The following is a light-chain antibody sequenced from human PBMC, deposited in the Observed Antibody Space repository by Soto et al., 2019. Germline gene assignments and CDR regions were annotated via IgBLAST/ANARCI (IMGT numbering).Light chain of an antibody. J-gene: IGKJ4*01. V-gene: IGKV3-15*01. Sequence: EIVMTQSPVTLSVSPWERATLSCRASQSVSTNLAWYQQKPGQAPRVLIYGASTRATNIPARFSGSGSGTDFTLTITNLQSEDFAVYFCQHYNEWPLTFGGGTKVDIK. CDR1: QSVSTN. CDR3: QHYNEWPLT. CDR2: GAS.